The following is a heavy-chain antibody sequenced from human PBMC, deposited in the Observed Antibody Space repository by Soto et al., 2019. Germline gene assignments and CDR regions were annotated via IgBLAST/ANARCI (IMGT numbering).Heavy chain of an antibody. J-gene: IGHJ4*02. Sequence: EVQLVESGGGLVKPGGSLRLSCAASGFTFSNAWMSWVRQAPGKGLEWVGRIKSKTDGGTTDYAAPVKGRFTISRDDSKNTLYLQMNSLKTEDTAVYYCTPGNRLTAIPPFDYWGQGTLVTVSS. V-gene: IGHV3-15*01. CDR2: IKSKTDGGTT. CDR3: TPGNRLTAIPPFDY. D-gene: IGHD2-21*02. CDR1: GFTFSNAW.